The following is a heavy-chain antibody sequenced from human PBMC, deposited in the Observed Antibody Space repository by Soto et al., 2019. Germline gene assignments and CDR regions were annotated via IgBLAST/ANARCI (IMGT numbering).Heavy chain of an antibody. Sequence: QVQLVESGGGVVQPGRSLRLSCAASGFTFSNSALHWVRQAPGRGLEWVAFISYDGSDKFYADSVNGRFTISRDNSKNTLFLQMNSLRAEDTAVYYCARESVDSCSAGNCLTGFDYWGQGSLVTVSS. J-gene: IGHJ4*02. V-gene: IGHV3-30-3*01. CDR3: ARESVDSCSAGNCLTGFDY. CDR1: GFTFSNSA. CDR2: ISYDGSDK. D-gene: IGHD6-19*01.